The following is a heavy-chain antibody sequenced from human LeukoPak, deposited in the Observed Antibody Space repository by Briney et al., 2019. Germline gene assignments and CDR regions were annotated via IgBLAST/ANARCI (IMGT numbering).Heavy chain of an antibody. V-gene: IGHV3-48*01. CDR1: GFTFSSYS. CDR2: ISSSGSII. Sequence: GGSLRLSCAASGFTFSSYSMNWVRQAPGKGLEWVSYISSSGSIIYYADSVKGRFTISRDNSKNMAYLQMNSLSAEDTAVYYCAKGPNYDILTGWRKTYNGFDVWGQGTMVTVSS. J-gene: IGHJ3*01. D-gene: IGHD3-9*01. CDR3: AKGPNYDILTGWRKTYNGFDV.